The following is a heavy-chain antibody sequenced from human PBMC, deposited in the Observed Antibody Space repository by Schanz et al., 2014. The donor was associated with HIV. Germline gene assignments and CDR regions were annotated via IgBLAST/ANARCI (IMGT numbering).Heavy chain of an antibody. CDR2: ISHDGSNK. D-gene: IGHD3-3*01. CDR3: AKTVLRFLDWPNANGGMDV. CDR1: GFIFSSYG. Sequence: QVQLVDSGGGVVQPGRSLRLSCAASGFIFSSYGMHWVRQAPGKGLEWVAVISHDGSNKYYGDSVKGRFIISRDNSKNTLYLQMNSLRDEDTAVYYCAKTVLRFLDWPNANGGMDVWGLGTTVTVSS. J-gene: IGHJ6*02. V-gene: IGHV3-33*05.